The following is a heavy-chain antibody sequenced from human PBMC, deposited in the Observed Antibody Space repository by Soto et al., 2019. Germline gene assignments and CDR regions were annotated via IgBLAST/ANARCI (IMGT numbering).Heavy chain of an antibody. CDR1: GYAFGDYD. CDR2: LNPNSANT. D-gene: IGHD1-1*01. J-gene: IGHJ5*02. CDR3: ARMATYGTLKWFDP. Sequence: QVQLVQSGAEVQRPGASVKVSCRASGYAFGDYDISWVRQAPGHGLEWMGWLNPNSANTGYGQKFQGRVSMTRDMSISTAYMELSRLRPEDTAIYYCARMATYGTLKWFDPWGQGALVTVSS. V-gene: IGHV1-8*01.